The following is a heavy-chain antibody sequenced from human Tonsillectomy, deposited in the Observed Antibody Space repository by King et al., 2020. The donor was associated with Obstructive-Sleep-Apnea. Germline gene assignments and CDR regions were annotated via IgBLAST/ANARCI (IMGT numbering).Heavy chain of an antibody. CDR1: GFTFDDYA. V-gene: IGHV3-9*01. CDR3: AKGMTTVTTDAFDI. D-gene: IGHD4-17*01. CDR2: ISGNSGSI. J-gene: IGHJ3*02. Sequence: VQLVESGGGLVQPGRSLRLSCAASGFTFDDYAMHWVRQAPGKGLEWVSGISGNSGSIGYADSVRGRFTISRDNAKNSLYLQMNSLRAEDTALYYCAKGMTTVTTDAFDIWGQGTMVTVSS.